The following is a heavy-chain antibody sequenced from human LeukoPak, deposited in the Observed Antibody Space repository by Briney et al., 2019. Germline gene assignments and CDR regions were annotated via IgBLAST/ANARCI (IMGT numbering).Heavy chain of an antibody. CDR2: IIPIFGTA. Sequence: AASVKVSCKASGGTFSSYAISWVRQAPGHGLEWMGGIIPIFGTANYAQKFQGRVTITADESTSTAYMELSSLRSEDTAVYYCARHSGWYVFDYWGQGTLVTVSS. V-gene: IGHV1-69*01. CDR1: GGTFSSYA. D-gene: IGHD6-19*01. J-gene: IGHJ4*02. CDR3: ARHSGWYVFDY.